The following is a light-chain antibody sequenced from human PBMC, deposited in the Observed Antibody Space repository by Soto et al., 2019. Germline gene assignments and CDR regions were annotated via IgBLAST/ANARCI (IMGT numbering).Light chain of an antibody. V-gene: IGKV3-20*01. CDR3: QQYGTSPRT. CDR2: AAS. J-gene: IGKJ1*01. CDR1: QSITNNY. Sequence: EIVLTQSPGTLSLSPGERATLSCRATQSITNNYLAWYQQKPGQAPRLLIYAASGRATGIPDRFSGSGSGTDFTLTISRLEPEDFAVYYCQQYGTSPRTFGQGTKVEIK.